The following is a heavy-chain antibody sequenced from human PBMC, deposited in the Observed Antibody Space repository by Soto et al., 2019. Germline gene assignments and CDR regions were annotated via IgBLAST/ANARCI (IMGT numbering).Heavy chain of an antibody. D-gene: IGHD4-17*01. J-gene: IGHJ4*02. Sequence: SLRLSCAVSGFTFDDNAMHWVRQAPEKGLEWVSGINWKSDIGYADSVKGRFTISRDNAENSLYLQMNSLRAEDTALYYCAIAEDRARRTTCIYCGRGTQVTVSS. CDR1: GFTFDDNA. CDR2: INWKSDI. V-gene: IGHV3-9*01. CDR3: AIAEDRARRTTCIY.